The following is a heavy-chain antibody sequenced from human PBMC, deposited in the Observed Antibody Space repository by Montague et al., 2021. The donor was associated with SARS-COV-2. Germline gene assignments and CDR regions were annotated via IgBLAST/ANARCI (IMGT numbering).Heavy chain of an antibody. V-gene: IGHV4-59*07. CDR2: IYYSGST. J-gene: IGHJ3*02. D-gene: IGHD3-9*01. CDR3: ARTGLGAYDILTGYTVNAFDM. Sequence: SDTLSLTCTVSGGSITSYYWTWIRQPPGKGLEWVGRIYYSGSTNYNPSLKSRVTISVDTSKNQFSLKLSSVTAADTAVYYCARTGLGAYDILTGYTVNAFDMWGQGTMVTGSS. CDR1: GGSITSYY.